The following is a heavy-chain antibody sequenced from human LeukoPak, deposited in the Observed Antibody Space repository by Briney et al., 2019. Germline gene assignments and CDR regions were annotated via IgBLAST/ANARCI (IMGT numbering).Heavy chain of an antibody. V-gene: IGHV4-38-2*02. D-gene: IGHD3-10*01. J-gene: IGHJ4*02. CDR2: IYHSGST. Sequence: SETLSLTCTVSGYSISSGYYWGWIRQPPGKGLEWIGSIYHSGSTYYNPSLKSRVTISVDTSKNQFSLKLSSVTAADTAVYYCARGSWKGSGSYYDYWGQGTLVTVSS. CDR3: ARGSWKGSGSYYDY. CDR1: GYSISSGYY.